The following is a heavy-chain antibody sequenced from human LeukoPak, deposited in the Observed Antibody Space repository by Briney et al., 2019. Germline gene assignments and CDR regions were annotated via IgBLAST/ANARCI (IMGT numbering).Heavy chain of an antibody. CDR2: INPNSGST. J-gene: IGHJ4*02. D-gene: IGHD3-3*01. CDR3: ARQYYDFWSGYYNPSLRY. CDR1: GYTFTGYY. Sequence: ASVNVSCKASGYTFTGYYMHWVRQAPGQGLEWMGWINPNSGSTNYAQKFQGRVTMTRDTSISTAYMELSRLRSDDTAVYYCARQYYDFWSGYYNPSLRYWGQGTLVTVSS. V-gene: IGHV1-2*02.